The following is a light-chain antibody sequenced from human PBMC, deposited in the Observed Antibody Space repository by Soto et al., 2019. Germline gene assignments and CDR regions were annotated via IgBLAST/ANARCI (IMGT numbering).Light chain of an antibody. Sequence: EIVLTQSPATLSLSPGERATLSCRASQSVSSYLAWYQHKPGQAPRLLIHDASNRATGISARFSGGGSGTDFPLTIRSLEPEDFAVYYCQQRRDWPLTFGGGTKLEIK. CDR1: QSVSSY. CDR2: DAS. CDR3: QQRRDWPLT. V-gene: IGKV3-11*01. J-gene: IGKJ4*01.